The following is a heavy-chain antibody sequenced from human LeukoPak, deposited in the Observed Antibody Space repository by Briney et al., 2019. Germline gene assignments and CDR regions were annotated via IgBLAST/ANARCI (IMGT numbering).Heavy chain of an antibody. V-gene: IGHV3-53*01. J-gene: IGHJ4*02. D-gene: IGHD3-10*01. CDR1: GFTVSSNY. CDR3: AKDRYYYGSGSHKGVYFDY. Sequence: GGSLRLSCAASGFTVSSNYMSWVRQAPGKGLEWVSIVYSGGSTFYADSVKGRFTISRDNSKNTLYLQMNSLRAEDTAVYYCAKDRYYYGSGSHKGVYFDYWGQGTLVTVSS. CDR2: VYSGGST.